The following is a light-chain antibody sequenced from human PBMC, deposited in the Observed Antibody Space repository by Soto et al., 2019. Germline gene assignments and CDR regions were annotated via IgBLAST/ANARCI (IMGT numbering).Light chain of an antibody. CDR3: QKCKVAPFT. V-gene: IGKV1-27*01. Sequence: ILMTQSPSSLSAFVGDRVTITCRARQDIGNFLAWYQQKPGKVPKLLIYAASTLQSGVPSRFIGSGSGTDFTLTISSLQPEDVANYYCQKCKVAPFTFGGGTKVEIK. CDR2: AAS. CDR1: QDIGNF. J-gene: IGKJ4*01.